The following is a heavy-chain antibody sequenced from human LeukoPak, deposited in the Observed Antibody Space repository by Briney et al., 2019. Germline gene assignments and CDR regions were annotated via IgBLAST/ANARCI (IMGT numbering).Heavy chain of an antibody. J-gene: IGHJ4*02. Sequence: ASVTVSCKASGYTFTCYYMHWVRQAPGQGLEWMGWINPNSGGTNYAQKFQGRVTMTRDTSISTAYMELSRLRSDDTAVYYCARVATVSRTSEWHYWGQGTLVTVSS. CDR2: INPNSGGT. CDR3: ARVATVSRTSEWHY. CDR1: GYTFTCYY. D-gene: IGHD2-2*01. V-gene: IGHV1-2*02.